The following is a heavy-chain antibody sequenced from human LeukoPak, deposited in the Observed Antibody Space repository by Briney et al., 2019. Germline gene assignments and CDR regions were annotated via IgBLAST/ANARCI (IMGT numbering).Heavy chain of an antibody. J-gene: IGHJ4*02. V-gene: IGHV1-2*02. CDR1: GYTFTGYY. Sequence: GASVTVSCKASGYTFTGYYMHWVRQAPGQGLEWMGWINPNGGGTNYAQKFQGRVTMTRDTSISAAYMEPSRLRSDDTAVYYCARGRYYDYVWGSPTLGFDYWGQGTLVTVSS. D-gene: IGHD3-16*01. CDR2: INPNGGGT. CDR3: ARGRYYDYVWGSPTLGFDY.